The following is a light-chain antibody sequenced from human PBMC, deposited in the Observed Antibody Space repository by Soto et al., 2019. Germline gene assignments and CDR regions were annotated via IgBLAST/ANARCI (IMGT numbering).Light chain of an antibody. CDR2: DAS. CDR3: QQRSNWPRFT. J-gene: IGKJ3*01. Sequence: EIVLTQPPATLSLSPGERATLSCRARQRVSIYLAWYQQKPGQAPRLLIYDASNRATGIPARFSGSGSGTDFTITISSLEPEDFAVDYCQQRSNWPRFTFGTGTKVDIK. V-gene: IGKV3-11*01. CDR1: QRVSIY.